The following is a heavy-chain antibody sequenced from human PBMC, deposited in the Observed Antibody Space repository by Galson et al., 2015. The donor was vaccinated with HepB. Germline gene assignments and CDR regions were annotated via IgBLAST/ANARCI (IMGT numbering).Heavy chain of an antibody. Sequence: VWGVILNRATQNRFAQAPGKGLEWVSDISSSISTIYYADSVKGRFTISRDNAKNSLYLQMNSLRAEDTAVYYCARGGIAAAGAIDYWGQGTLVTVSS. V-gene: IGHV3-48*01. D-gene: IGHD6-13*01. CDR2: ISSSISTI. CDR3: ARGGIAAAGAIDY. J-gene: IGHJ4*02. CDR1: GVILNRAT.